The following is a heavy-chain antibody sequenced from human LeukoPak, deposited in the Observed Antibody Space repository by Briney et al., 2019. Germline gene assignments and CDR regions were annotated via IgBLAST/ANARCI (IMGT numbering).Heavy chain of an antibody. V-gene: IGHV3-74*01. D-gene: IGHD5-18*01. CDR3: ARGLAGYNYGKIAY. Sequence: GGSLRLSCAASGFTFSSYWIHWVRQSPGKGLVWVSRINSDGSSTNYADSVKGRFTISRDNAKNSLYLQMNSLRAEDTAVYYCARGLAGYNYGKIAYWGQGTLVTVSS. CDR1: GFTFSSYW. J-gene: IGHJ4*02. CDR2: INSDGSST.